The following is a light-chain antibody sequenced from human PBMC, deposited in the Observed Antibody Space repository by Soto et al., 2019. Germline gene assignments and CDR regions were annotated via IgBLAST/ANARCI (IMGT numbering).Light chain of an antibody. V-gene: IGLV2-8*01. Sequence: SVLTQPPSASGSPGQSVAISCTGTSSDVGGQNYVSWYQQHPGKAPKLIIYAVTERPSGVPDRFSGSKSGNTASLTVSGLQTEDEADYYCSSHAGNNNYVFGTGTKVTV. CDR3: SSHAGNNNYV. CDR1: SSDVGGQNY. J-gene: IGLJ1*01. CDR2: AVT.